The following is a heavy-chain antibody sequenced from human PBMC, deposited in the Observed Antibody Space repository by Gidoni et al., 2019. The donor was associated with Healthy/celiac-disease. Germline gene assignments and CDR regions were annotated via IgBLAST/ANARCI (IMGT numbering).Heavy chain of an antibody. V-gene: IGHV3-73*02. CDR2: IRSKANSYAT. J-gene: IGHJ4*02. D-gene: IGHD3-16*01. Sequence: EVQLVESGGGLVQPGRSLKPSCSASGFTFSGSAMHWVRQASGKGLEWVGRIRSKANSYATAYAASVKGRFTISRDDSKNTAYLQMNSLKTEDTAVYYCTRSALRLGELYMVWGQGTLVTVSS. CDR3: TRSALRLGELYMV. CDR1: GFTFSGSA.